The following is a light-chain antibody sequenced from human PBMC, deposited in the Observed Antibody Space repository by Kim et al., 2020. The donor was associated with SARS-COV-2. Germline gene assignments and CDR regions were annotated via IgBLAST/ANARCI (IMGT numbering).Light chain of an antibody. V-gene: IGKV3-15*01. J-gene: IGKJ4*01. Sequence: VSTGERATLSCRASRSISNNLAWYQQKPGQPPRLLIYDVSFRATGIPARFSGSGSGTEFTLTISSLQSEDFADYYCQQYNNWPPCTFGGGTKLEI. CDR2: DVS. CDR1: RSISNN. CDR3: QQYNNWPPCT.